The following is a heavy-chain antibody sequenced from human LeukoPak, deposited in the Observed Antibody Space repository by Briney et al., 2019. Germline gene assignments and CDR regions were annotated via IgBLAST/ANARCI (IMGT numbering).Heavy chain of an antibody. CDR3: ARGTRIAAAGTSDY. CDR2: INHSGST. Sequence: SETLSLTCAVYGGSFSGYYWSWIRQPPGKGLEWIGEINHSGSTNYNPSLKSRVTISVDTSKNQFSLKLSSVTAADTAVYYCARGTRIAAAGTSDYWGQGTLVTVPS. V-gene: IGHV4-34*01. D-gene: IGHD6-13*01. CDR1: GGSFSGYY. J-gene: IGHJ4*02.